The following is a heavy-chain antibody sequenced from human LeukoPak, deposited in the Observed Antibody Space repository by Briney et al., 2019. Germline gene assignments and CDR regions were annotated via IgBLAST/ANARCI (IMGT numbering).Heavy chain of an antibody. D-gene: IGHD7-27*01. V-gene: IGHV3-7*01. CDR3: GRTGDLSDY. J-gene: IGHJ4*02. CDR1: GFTFSSYW. Sequence: GGSLRLSCAASGFTFSSYWMSWVRQAPGKGLEWVANIKEDGSEKYYVDSVKGRFTISRDNAENSLFLQMNSLRAEDTAVYYCGRTGDLSDYWGQGTLVTVSS. CDR2: IKEDGSEK.